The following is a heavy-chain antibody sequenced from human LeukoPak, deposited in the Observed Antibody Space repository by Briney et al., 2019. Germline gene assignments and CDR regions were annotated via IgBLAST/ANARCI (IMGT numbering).Heavy chain of an antibody. D-gene: IGHD3-3*01. J-gene: IGHJ4*02. CDR3: ARDYDLWSGYYAPTRGYFGY. CDR2: IRYDGSNK. Sequence: GGSLRLSCAASGFTFSGSGMHCVRQAPGKGLEWVTFIRYDGSNKYYTNSVKGRFTISRDNSKNTLYLQMDSMRAEDTAVYYCARDYDLWSGYYAPTRGYFGYWGQGTLVTDSS. CDR1: GFTFSGSG. V-gene: IGHV3-30*02.